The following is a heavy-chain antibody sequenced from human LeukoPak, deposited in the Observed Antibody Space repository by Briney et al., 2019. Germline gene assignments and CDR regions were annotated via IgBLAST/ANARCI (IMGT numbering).Heavy chain of an antibody. CDR3: ARGRVSGSYYRDFDY. CDR2: IYTSGST. D-gene: IGHD1-26*01. CDR1: GGSISSGSYY. V-gene: IGHV4-61*02. Sequence: PSQTLSLTCTVSGGSISSGSYYWSWIRQPAGKGLEWIGRIYTSGSTNYNPSLKSRVTISVDTSKNQFSLKLSSVTAADTAVYYCARGRVSGSYYRDFDYWGQGTLVTVSS. J-gene: IGHJ4*02.